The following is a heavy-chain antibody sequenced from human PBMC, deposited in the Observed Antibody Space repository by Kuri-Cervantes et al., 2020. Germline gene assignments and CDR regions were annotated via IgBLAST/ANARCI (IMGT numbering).Heavy chain of an antibody. CDR2: IKSKTDGGTT. CDR1: GFTFSSYW. D-gene: IGHD1-14*01. V-gene: IGHV3-15*01. Sequence: GGSLRLSCAASGFTFSSYWMSWVRQAPGKGLEWVGRIKSKTDGGTTDYAAPVKGRFTISRDDSNNMLHLQMNSLRVEDTAVYYCARKGPPLNAFDIWGQGTVVTVSS. J-gene: IGHJ3*02. CDR3: ARKGPPLNAFDI.